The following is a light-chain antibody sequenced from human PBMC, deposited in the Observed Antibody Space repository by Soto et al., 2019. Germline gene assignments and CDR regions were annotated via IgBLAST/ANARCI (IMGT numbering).Light chain of an antibody. CDR3: CSYAGSYTHWV. V-gene: IGLV2-11*01. CDR1: SSDIGGYNY. J-gene: IGLJ3*02. CDR2: DVT. Sequence: QSALTQPRSVSGSPGQSVTISCTGTSSDIGGYNYVSWYQQHPGKAPKLMIYDVTKRPSGVPDRFSASKSGNTASLTISGLQAEDESDYYCCSYAGSYTHWVFGGGTKLTVL.